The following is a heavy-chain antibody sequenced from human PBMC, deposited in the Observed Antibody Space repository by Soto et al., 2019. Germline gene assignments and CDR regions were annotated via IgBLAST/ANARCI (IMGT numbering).Heavy chain of an antibody. CDR1: GGTFSSYA. CDR3: AAHPGGYNSLGYYYYGMDV. D-gene: IGHD5-12*01. Sequence: SVKVSCKASGGTFSSYAISWVRQATGQGLEWMGGIIPIFGTANYAQKFQGRVTITADESTSTAYMELSSLRSEDTAVYYCAAHPGGYNSLGYYYYGMDVWGQGATVTVSS. CDR2: IIPIFGTA. V-gene: IGHV1-69*13. J-gene: IGHJ6*02.